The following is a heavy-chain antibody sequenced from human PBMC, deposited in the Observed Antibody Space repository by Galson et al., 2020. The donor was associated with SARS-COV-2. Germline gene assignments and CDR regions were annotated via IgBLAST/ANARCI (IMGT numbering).Heavy chain of an antibody. CDR1: GGSISSGGYY. Sequence: ETSETLSLTCTVSGGSISSGGYYWSWIRQHPGKGLEWIGYIYYSGSTYSNPSLKSRVTISVDTSKNQFSLKLSSVTAADTAVYYCARTSTGSYYYYGMDVWGQGTTVTVSS. CDR3: ARTSTGSYYYYGMDV. J-gene: IGHJ6*02. D-gene: IGHD4-17*01. V-gene: IGHV4-31*03. CDR2: IYYSGST.